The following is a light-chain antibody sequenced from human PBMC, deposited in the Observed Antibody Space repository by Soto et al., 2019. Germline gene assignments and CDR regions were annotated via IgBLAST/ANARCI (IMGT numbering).Light chain of an antibody. Sequence: EIVMTQSPATLSVSPGERATLSCRASQSVSSNLAWYQQKPSQAPRLLIYGESTRATSIPARFSGSGSGTEFTLTISSLQSEDFAIYYFQPYTNWPRSFGKWTKVEIK. V-gene: IGKV3-15*01. CDR2: GES. J-gene: IGKJ1*01. CDR1: QSVSSN. CDR3: QPYTNWPRS.